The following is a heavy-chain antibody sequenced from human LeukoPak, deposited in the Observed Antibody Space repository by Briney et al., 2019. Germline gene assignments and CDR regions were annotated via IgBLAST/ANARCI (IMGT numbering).Heavy chain of an antibody. D-gene: IGHD1-1*01. CDR2: ISMNVQTT. V-gene: IGHV3-64D*06. CDR3: VREGLERRTNFDY. Sequence: GGSLRLSCSASGFTFTSHVMHWVRQAPGKGLQYVTGISMNVQTTYYAGSVKGRFTISRDSSKNTVYLQMNSLTAEDTAVYYCVREGLERRTNFDYWGQGTLVSVSS. J-gene: IGHJ4*02. CDR1: GFTFTSHV.